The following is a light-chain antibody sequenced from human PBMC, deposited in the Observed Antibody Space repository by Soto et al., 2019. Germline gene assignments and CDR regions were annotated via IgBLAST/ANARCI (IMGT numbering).Light chain of an antibody. Sequence: QSVLTQPPSASGSPGQSVTISCTGTSSDVGGYNYVSWYQQQPGKAPKLLIYEVSNRPSGVPDRFSGSKSGNSASLIVSGLQDEDDDDYHCSADAGSNIPFGTGTKVTVL. CDR2: EVS. CDR1: SSDVGGYNY. J-gene: IGLJ1*01. CDR3: SADAGSNIP. V-gene: IGLV2-8*01.